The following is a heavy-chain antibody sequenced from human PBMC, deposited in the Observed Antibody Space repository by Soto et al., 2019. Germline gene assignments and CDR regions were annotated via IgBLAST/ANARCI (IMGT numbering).Heavy chain of an antibody. D-gene: IGHD2-2*02. Sequence: SETLSLTCTVSGDSISSYYWSWFRQPPGKGLEWIEYFSHSGSTNYSPFLKSRVTISVDKSRKQFSLKLISVTAADTAVYYCARAGCSRTSCYTGWFDPWGQGTLVTVSS. J-gene: IGHJ5*02. V-gene: IGHV4-59*13. CDR1: GDSISSYY. CDR2: FSHSGST. CDR3: ARAGCSRTSCYTGWFDP.